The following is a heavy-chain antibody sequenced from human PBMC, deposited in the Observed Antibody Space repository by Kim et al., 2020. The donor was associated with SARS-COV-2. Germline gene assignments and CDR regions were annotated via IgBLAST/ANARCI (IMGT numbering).Heavy chain of an antibody. CDR3: AKDMPRRWLQREFDY. CDR2: ISWNSGSI. D-gene: IGHD5-12*01. J-gene: IGHJ4*02. V-gene: IGHV3-9*01. Sequence: GGSLRLSCAASGFTFGDYAMHWVRQAPGKGLEWVSGISWNSGSIGYADSVKGRFTISRDNAKNSLYLQMNSLRAEDTALYYCAKDMPRRWLQREFDYWGQGTLVTVSS. CDR1: GFTFGDYA.